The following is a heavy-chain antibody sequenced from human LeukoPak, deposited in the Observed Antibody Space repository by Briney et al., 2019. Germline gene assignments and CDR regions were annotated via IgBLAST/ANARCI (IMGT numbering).Heavy chain of an antibody. V-gene: IGHV1-69*13. CDR3: ARRKIVYPDC. CDR2: IIPIFGTA. J-gene: IGHJ4*02. CDR1: GGTFSSYA. Sequence: GASVKVSCKASGGTFSSYAISWVRQAPGQGLEWMGGIIPIFGTANYAQKFQGRVTITADESTSTAYMELSSLRSDDTAVYYCARRKIVYPDCWGQGTLVTVSS. D-gene: IGHD2/OR15-2a*01.